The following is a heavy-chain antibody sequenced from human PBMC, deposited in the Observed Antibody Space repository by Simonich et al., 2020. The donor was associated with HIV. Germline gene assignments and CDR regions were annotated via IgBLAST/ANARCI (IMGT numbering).Heavy chain of an antibody. CDR3: ARDFRRYNWNYDAFDI. D-gene: IGHD1-7*01. CDR1: GFTFSSYS. V-gene: IGHV3-48*01. J-gene: IGHJ3*02. CDR2: ISRSSKNI. Sequence: EVQLVESGGGLVQPGGSLTLSCAASGFTFSSYSMIWVRQAPGKGLEWISHISRSSKNIYYADSWKGRFTISRDNAKNSLYLQMNSLRVEDTAVYYCARDFRRYNWNYDAFDIWGRGTMVTVSS.